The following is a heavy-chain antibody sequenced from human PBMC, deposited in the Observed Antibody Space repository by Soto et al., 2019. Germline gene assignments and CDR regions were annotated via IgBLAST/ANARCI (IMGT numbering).Heavy chain of an antibody. CDR3: AGRLGYCTNGVCHIPDY. J-gene: IGHJ4*02. V-gene: IGHV3-11*01. CDR2: ISSSGSTI. Sequence: GGSLRLSCAASGFTFSDYYMSWIRQAPGKGLEWVSYISSSGSTIYYADSVKGRFTISRDNAKNSLYLQMNSLRAEDTAVYYCAGRLGYCTNGVCHIPDYWGQGTLVTVSS. CDR1: GFTFSDYY. D-gene: IGHD2-8*01.